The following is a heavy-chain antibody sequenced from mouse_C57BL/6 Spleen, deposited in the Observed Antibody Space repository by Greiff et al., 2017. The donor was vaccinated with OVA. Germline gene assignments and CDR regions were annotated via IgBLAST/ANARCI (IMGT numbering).Heavy chain of an antibody. V-gene: IGHV1-85*01. CDR3: ARGGTMVTNFDY. Sequence: QVQLQQSGPELLKPGASVKLSCKASGYTFTRFVLNWVKQRPGQGLEWIGWIYPRDGSTTYNEKFKGKASLTVDTSSSTAYMEHHSLTSEDSAVYFCARGGTMVTNFDYWGQGTTLTVSS. D-gene: IGHD2-2*01. J-gene: IGHJ2*01. CDR1: GYTFTRFV. CDR2: IYPRDGST.